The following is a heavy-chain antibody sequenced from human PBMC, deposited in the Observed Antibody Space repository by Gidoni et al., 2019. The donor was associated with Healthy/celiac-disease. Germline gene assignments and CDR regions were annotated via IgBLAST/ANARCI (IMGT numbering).Heavy chain of an antibody. CDR3: ARPSGGSSWYEQENWFDP. J-gene: IGHJ5*02. Sequence: QVQLVQSGAEVKKPGASVKVSCQASGSTFTSYGISWVRQAPGQGLEWMGWISAYNGNTNYAQKLQGRVTMTTDTSTSTAYMELRSLRSDDTAVYYCARPSGGSSWYEQENWFDPWGQGTLVTVSS. V-gene: IGHV1-18*01. CDR1: GSTFTSYG. CDR2: ISAYNGNT. D-gene: IGHD6-13*01.